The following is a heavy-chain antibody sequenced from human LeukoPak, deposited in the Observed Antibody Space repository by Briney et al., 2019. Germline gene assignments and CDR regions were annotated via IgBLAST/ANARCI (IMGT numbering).Heavy chain of an antibody. CDR2: VHNSGST. V-gene: IGHV4-59*03. J-gene: IGHJ4*02. Sequence: PSETLSLTCAVYGGSFSGYYWSWIRQPPGRGLEWIGYVHNSGSTTYNPSLKSRGTIVLDTSRNQFSLRLSSVTAADTAVYYCTQGAGWLIDYWGQGILVSVSS. D-gene: IGHD3-16*01. CDR3: TQGAGWLIDY. CDR1: GGSFSGYY.